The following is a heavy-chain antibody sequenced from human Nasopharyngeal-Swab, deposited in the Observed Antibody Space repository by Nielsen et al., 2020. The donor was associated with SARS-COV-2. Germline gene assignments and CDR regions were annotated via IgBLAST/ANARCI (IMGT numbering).Heavy chain of an antibody. V-gene: IGHV4-59*01. CDR3: ARDKVTVDYYYGMDV. Sequence: WINQPPGKGLEWIGYIYYIGSTNYNPSLKSRVTISVDTSKNQFSLKLSSVTAADTAVYYCARDKVTVDYYYGMDVWGQGTTVTVSS. D-gene: IGHD4-23*01. CDR2: IYYIGST. J-gene: IGHJ6*02.